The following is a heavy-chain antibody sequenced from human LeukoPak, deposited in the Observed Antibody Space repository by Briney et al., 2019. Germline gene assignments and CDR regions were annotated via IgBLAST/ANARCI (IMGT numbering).Heavy chain of an antibody. Sequence: GGSLRLSCAASGFTFDDYGMSWVRQAPGKGLEWVSGINWNGGSTGYADSVKGRFTISRDNAKNSLYLQMNSLRAEDTAVYYCARDLGQYYDTSDNWFDPWGQGTLVTVSS. V-gene: IGHV3-20*04. D-gene: IGHD3-22*01. CDR1: GFTFDDYG. CDR3: ARDLGQYYDTSDNWFDP. J-gene: IGHJ5*02. CDR2: INWNGGST.